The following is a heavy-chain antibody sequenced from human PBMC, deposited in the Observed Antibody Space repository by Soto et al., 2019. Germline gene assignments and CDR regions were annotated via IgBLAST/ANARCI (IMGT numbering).Heavy chain of an antibody. CDR3: ASGSHVPHY. J-gene: IGHJ4*02. D-gene: IGHD6-6*01. CDR1: SGSISSGGYS. Sequence: QLQLQESGSGLVKPSQTPSLTCAVSSGSISSGGYSWSWIRQSPGKGLEWIGYISHSGSTYYNPSLKSRVTISVDRSKNQFSLKLSSVTAADTAVYYCASGSHVPHYWGQGTLVNVSS. CDR2: ISHSGST. V-gene: IGHV4-30-2*06.